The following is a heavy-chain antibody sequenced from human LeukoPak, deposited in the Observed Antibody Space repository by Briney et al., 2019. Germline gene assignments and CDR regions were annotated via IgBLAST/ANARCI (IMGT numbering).Heavy chain of an antibody. V-gene: IGHV3-30*18. CDR3: AKGSAYADF. CDR2: ISYDGGNK. Sequence: GGSLRLSCAASGFTFSNYGLHWVRQAPGKGLEWVAVISYDGGNKHYVDSVKGRFSISRDNPKNTLSLQMNSLRAEDTAVYYCAKGSAYADFWGQGTLVTVSS. D-gene: IGHD3-3*01. J-gene: IGHJ4*02. CDR1: GFTFSNYG.